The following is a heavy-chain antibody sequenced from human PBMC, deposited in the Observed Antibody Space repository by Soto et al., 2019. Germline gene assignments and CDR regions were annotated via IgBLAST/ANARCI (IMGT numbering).Heavy chain of an antibody. D-gene: IGHD2-15*01. J-gene: IGHJ3*02. CDR1: GYSFTSYW. V-gene: IGHV5-51*01. CDR3: ARPDCSGGSCYADAFDI. CDR2: IYPGDSDT. Sequence: GESLKISCKGSGYSFTSYWIGWVRQMPGKGLEWMGIIYPGDSDTRYSPSFQGQVTISADKSISTAYLQWSSLKASDTAMYYCARPDCSGGSCYADAFDIWGQGTMVNVSS.